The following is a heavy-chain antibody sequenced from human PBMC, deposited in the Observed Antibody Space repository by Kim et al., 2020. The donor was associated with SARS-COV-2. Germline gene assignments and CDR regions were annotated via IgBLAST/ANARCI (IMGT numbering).Heavy chain of an antibody. D-gene: IGHD3-22*01. CDR2: IRGGGAIS. CDR1: GFPFESYA. J-gene: IGHJ3*01. V-gene: IGHV3-23*01. CDR3: AKCSSSYGNDAFDV. Sequence: GGSLRLSCAASGFPFESYAMSWVRQAPGEGLEWVSYIRGGGAISHYADPVKGRFTISRDNFKNTLYLQMNNLRGGDTAVSYCAKCSSSYGNDAFDVWGQGTVVTVS.